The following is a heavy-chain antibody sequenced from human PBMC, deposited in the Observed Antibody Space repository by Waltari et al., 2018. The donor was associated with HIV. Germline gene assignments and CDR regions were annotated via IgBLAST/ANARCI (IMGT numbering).Heavy chain of an antibody. CDR1: GFILNEHY. Sequence: QVQLLQPEIEMRKPGTSVRLYCQASGFILNEHYRHWVRQGLLQRFEWVAVINAAHGAAISAQKFQSRLTLTRDLFTGSIHLDLMSLMSEDTAVYFCTRAGLGGLIQDFDIWGRGT. J-gene: IGHJ4*02. D-gene: IGHD3-3*01. CDR2: INAAHGAA. CDR3: TRAGLGGLIQDFDI. V-gene: IGHV1-46*02.